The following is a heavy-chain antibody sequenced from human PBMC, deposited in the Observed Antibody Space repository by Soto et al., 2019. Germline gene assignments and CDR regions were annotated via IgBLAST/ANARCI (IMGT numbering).Heavy chain of an antibody. V-gene: IGHV1-24*01. CDR2: FDPEDGET. CDR1: GYTLTELS. Sequence: ASVKVSCKVSGYTLTELSMHWVRQAPGKGLEWMGGFDPEDGETIYAQKFQGRVTMTEDTSTDTAYMELSSLRSEDTAVYYCATDRGGAAASYYYYGMDVWGQGTTVTVSS. J-gene: IGHJ6*02. CDR3: ATDRGGAAASYYYYGMDV. D-gene: IGHD6-13*01.